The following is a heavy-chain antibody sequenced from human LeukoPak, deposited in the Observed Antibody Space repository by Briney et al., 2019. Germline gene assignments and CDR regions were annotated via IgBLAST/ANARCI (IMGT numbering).Heavy chain of an antibody. CDR1: GGSFSGYY. D-gene: IGHD6-13*01. J-gene: IGHJ4*02. CDR2: IFYSGST. V-gene: IGHV4-59*01. Sequence: PSETLSLTCAVYGGSFSGYYWSWIRQPPGKGLEWIGYIFYSGSTHYNPSLKSRITMSVDTSKNQFSLKLSSVTAADTAVYYCARGVYIAAAQYGYWGQGTLVTVSS. CDR3: ARGVYIAAAQYGY.